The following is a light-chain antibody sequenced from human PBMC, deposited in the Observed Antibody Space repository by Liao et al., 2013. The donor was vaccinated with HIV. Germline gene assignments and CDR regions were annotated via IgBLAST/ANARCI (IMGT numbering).Light chain of an antibody. CDR2: YDS. V-gene: IGLV3-21*04. CDR3: QVWDSYIDHPV. Sequence: SYVLTQAPSLSVAPGETARITCGGDNIGAKSVHWYQQKPGQAPLVVIFYDSDRPSGIPERFSGSNSGNTATLTISRVGAGDEADYYCQVWDSYIDHPVFGGGTQLIVL. CDR1: NIGAKS. J-gene: IGLJ2*01.